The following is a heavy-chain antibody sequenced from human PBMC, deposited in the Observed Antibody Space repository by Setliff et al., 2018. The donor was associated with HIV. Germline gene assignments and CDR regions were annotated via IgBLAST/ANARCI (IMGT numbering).Heavy chain of an antibody. Sequence: SVKVSCKAPGYTFTANIIHWVRQAPGQGLEWMGGIIPILGIANYAQKFQGRVTITTDESTSTAYMELSSLRSEDTAVYYCARKPTGSPSDYWGQGTLVTVSS. CDR3: ARKPTGSPSDY. CDR2: IIPILGIA. D-gene: IGHD2-2*01. CDR1: GYTFTANI. V-gene: IGHV1-69*16. J-gene: IGHJ4*02.